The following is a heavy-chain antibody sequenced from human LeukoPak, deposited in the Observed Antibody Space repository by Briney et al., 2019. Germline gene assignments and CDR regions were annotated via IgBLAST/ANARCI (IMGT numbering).Heavy chain of an antibody. V-gene: IGHV3-21*01. CDR2: ISGSSSYI. J-gene: IGHJ4*02. CDR3: ARAATVGTTRPGTHFDY. CDR1: GFTFSSCN. D-gene: IGHD1-14*01. Sequence: GGSLRLSCAASGFTFSSCNMNWVRQAPGKGLEWVSSISGSSSYIYYADSAKGRYSISRDNAKNSLYLQMNSLRAEDTAVYCCARAATVGTTRPGTHFDYWGQGTLVTVSS.